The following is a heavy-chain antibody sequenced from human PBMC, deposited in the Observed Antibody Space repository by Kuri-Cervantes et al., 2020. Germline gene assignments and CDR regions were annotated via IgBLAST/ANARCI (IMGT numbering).Heavy chain of an antibody. D-gene: IGHD3-10*01. J-gene: IGHJ4*02. Sequence: GESLKISCAASGFTFTSYSMSWIRQAPGKGLEWVSYISSSGSTIYYADSVKGRFTISRDNAKNSLYLQMNSLRAEDTAVYYCARVDYYGSGSYYPLDYWGQGTLVTVSS. CDR3: ARVDYYGSGSYYPLDY. CDR2: ISSSGSTI. V-gene: IGHV3-48*04. CDR1: GFTFTSYS.